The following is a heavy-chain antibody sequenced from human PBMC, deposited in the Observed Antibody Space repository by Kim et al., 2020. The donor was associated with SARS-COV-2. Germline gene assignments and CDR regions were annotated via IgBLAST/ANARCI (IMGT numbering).Heavy chain of an antibody. Sequence: GGSLRLSCAASGFTFGDYAMHWVRQAPGKGLEWVSGISWNSGSIGYADSVKGRFTISRDNAKNSLYLQMNSLRAEDTALYYCAKVQYWVHGSGSYYRGAGYYGMDVWGQGTTVTVSS. CDR2: ISWNSGSI. D-gene: IGHD3-10*01. CDR1: GFTFGDYA. CDR3: AKVQYWVHGSGSYYRGAGYYGMDV. J-gene: IGHJ6*02. V-gene: IGHV3-9*01.